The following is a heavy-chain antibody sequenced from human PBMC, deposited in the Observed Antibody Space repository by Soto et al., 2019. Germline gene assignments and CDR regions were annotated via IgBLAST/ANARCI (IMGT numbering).Heavy chain of an antibody. CDR2: IYPGDSDT. J-gene: IGHJ3*02. CDR1: GYSFTSYW. Sequence: GESLKISCNGSGYSFTSYWIGWVRQMPGKGLEWMGIIYPGDSDTRYSPSFQGQVTISADKSISTAYLQWSSLKASDTAMYYCERLTGYSSGHDPFDIWGQGTMVTV. V-gene: IGHV5-51*01. D-gene: IGHD6-19*01. CDR3: ERLTGYSSGHDPFDI.